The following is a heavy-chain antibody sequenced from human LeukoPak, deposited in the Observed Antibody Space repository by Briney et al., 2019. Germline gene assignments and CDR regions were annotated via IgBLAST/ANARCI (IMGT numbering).Heavy chain of an antibody. D-gene: IGHD3-10*01. J-gene: IGHJ4*02. CDR2: INPSGGST. CDR3: ARAPQGKPVDY. Sequence: ASVKVSCKASGYTFTTYYMHWVRQAPGQGLEWMGMINPSGGSTSYAQKFQGRVTMTRDTSTSTVYMELSSLRSGDTAVYYCARAPQGKPVDYWGQGTLVTVSS. V-gene: IGHV1-46*01. CDR1: GYTFTTYY.